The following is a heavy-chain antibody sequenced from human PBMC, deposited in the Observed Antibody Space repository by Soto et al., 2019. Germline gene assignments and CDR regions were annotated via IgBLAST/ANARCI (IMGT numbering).Heavy chain of an antibody. D-gene: IGHD3-3*01. CDR1: GGSISSRSHY. J-gene: IGHJ4*02. V-gene: IGHV4-39*01. Sequence: QLQLQESGPGLVKPSETLSLTCTVSGGSISSRSHYWGWIRQSPGKHLEWIGSSFYSGSTHYNPSLKTPVTLPAYTSKNLVFRKRYSVTAADTAGCDFATSGRFGVVTPFFEYWGQGRLATFSS. CDR3: ATSGRFGVVTPFFEY. CDR2: SFYSGST.